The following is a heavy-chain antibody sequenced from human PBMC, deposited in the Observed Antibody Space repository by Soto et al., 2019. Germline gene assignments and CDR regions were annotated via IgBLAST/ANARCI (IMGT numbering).Heavy chain of an antibody. V-gene: IGHV5-10-1*01. CDR1: GYSFTSYW. CDR2: IDPSDSYT. D-gene: IGHD3-22*01. CDR3: ALWLHYESSGYNTPQAFDI. Sequence: PGESLKISCKGSGYSFTSYWISWVRQMPGKGLEWMGRIDPSDSYTNYSPSFQGHVTISADKSISTAYLQWSSLKASDTAMYYCALWLHYESSGYNTPQAFDIWGQGTTVTVSS. J-gene: IGHJ3*02.